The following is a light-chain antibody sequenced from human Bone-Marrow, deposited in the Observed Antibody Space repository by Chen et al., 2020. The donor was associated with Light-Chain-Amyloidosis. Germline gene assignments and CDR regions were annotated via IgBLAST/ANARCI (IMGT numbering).Light chain of an antibody. CDR1: NIGSTT. Sequence: SYVLTQPSSVSVAPGQTATIACGGNNIGSTTVHWYQQTPDQAPLLVVYDDSDRPSVIPGRWSGANAGNTATLTISRVEAGDEADEDCQVWDRSRDRPVYGGGTKLTVL. V-gene: IGLV3-21*02. CDR3: QVWDRSRDRPV. J-gene: IGLJ3*02. CDR2: DDS.